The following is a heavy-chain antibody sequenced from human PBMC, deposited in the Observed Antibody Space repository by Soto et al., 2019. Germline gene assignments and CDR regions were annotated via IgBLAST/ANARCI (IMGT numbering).Heavy chain of an antibody. J-gene: IGHJ4*02. D-gene: IGHD3-10*01. Sequence: ASVKVSCKASGYTFISYGIHWVRQAPGQRLEWMGWINAYNGNTKYSQKFQDRVTFTRDTSASTAYMELSSLRSEDTAVYYCASCPQNCITSSPCCLFFDYWGQGTLVTVSS. CDR1: GYTFISYG. CDR3: ASCPQNCITSSPCCLFFDY. V-gene: IGHV1-3*01. CDR2: INAYNGNT.